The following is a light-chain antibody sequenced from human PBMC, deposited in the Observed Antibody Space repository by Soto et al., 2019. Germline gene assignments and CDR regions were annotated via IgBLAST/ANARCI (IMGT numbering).Light chain of an antibody. CDR2: DAS. J-gene: IGKJ4*01. CDR1: QSIGLA. CDR3: QQSYSTPT. Sequence: EIVLTQSPATLSLSPGERATLSCRASQSIGLAIAWYQHKPGQAPRLLIFDASQRATGIPARFRGSGSGTDFTLSISSLQTEDVAVYYCQQSYSTPTFGGGTKVEIK. V-gene: IGKV3-11*01.